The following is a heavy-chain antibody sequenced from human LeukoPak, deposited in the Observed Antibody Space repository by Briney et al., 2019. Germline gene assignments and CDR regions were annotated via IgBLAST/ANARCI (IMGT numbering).Heavy chain of an antibody. CDR2: IKQDGSEK. D-gene: IGHD4-17*01. CDR1: GFTFSNYG. V-gene: IGHV3-7*01. CDR3: ARDVDYGDYGDY. J-gene: IGHJ4*02. Sequence: GGSLRLSCAASGFTFSNYGMHWVRQAPGKGLEWVANIKQDGSEKYYVDSVKGRFTISRDNAKNSLYLQMNSLRAEDTAVYYCARDVDYGDYGDYWGQGTLVTVSS.